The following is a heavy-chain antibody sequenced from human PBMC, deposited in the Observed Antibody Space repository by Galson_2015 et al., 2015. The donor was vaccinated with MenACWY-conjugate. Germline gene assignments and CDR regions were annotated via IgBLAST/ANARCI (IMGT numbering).Heavy chain of an antibody. D-gene: IGHD2-15*01. CDR3: TRVQERTSGSFDI. Sequence: SLRLSCAASGFTFSRYWMHWVRQVPGKGLVWVSRIRGDGSAITYADSVKGRFIISRDNAKNTMFLQMNSLRVEDTGVYYCTRVQERTSGSFDIWGLGTLVTVSS. CDR1: GFTFSRYW. J-gene: IGHJ3*02. V-gene: IGHV3-74*01. CDR2: IRGDGSAI.